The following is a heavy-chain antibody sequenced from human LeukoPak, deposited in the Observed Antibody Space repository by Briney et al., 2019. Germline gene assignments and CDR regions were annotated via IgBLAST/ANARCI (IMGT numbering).Heavy chain of an antibody. J-gene: IGHJ3*02. V-gene: IGHV3-30-3*01. Sequence: GGSLRLSCAASGFTFSSYAMHWVRQVPGKGLEWVAVISYDGSNKYYADSVKGRFTISRDNSKNTLYLQMNSLRAEDTAVYYCARDRGAFDIWGQGTMVTVSS. CDR1: GFTFSSYA. D-gene: IGHD5-12*01. CDR2: ISYDGSNK. CDR3: ARDRGAFDI.